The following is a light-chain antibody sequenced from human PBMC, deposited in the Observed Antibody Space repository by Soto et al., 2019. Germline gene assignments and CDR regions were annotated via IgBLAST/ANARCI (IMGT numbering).Light chain of an antibody. CDR1: QSVNLN. CDR3: QQYGSSPPELT. J-gene: IGKJ4*01. CDR2: GAS. Sequence: EIMMTQSPGTLSVSPGEGATLSCTASQSVNLNLAWYQQKPGQPPRLLIYGASSRATGIPDRFSGSGSGTDFTLTISRLEPEDFAVYYCQQYGSSPPELTFGGGTKVDIK. V-gene: IGKV3-20*01.